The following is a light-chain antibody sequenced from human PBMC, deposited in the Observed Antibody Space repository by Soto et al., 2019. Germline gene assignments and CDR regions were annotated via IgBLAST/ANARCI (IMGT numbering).Light chain of an antibody. CDR1: QSLLHSNGYNY. V-gene: IGKV2-28*01. CDR2: LGS. CDR3: MQALHAPFT. Sequence: DIVLTQSPLSLPVTPGEPASISCRSSQSLLHSNGYNYLDWYLQKTGQSPQLLIYLGSNRASGVPDRFRGSGSGTDFTLKISRVEADDVGVYYCMQALHAPFTFGGGTKVEIK. J-gene: IGKJ4*01.